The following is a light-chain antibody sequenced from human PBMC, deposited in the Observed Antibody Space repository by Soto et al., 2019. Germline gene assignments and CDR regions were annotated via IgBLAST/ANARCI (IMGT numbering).Light chain of an antibody. CDR1: QSLLHSNGYNY. J-gene: IGKJ4*01. CDR2: LGS. V-gene: IGKV2-28*01. Sequence: DIVMTQSPLSLPVTPGEPASISCRSSQSLLHSNGYNYLDWYLQKPGQSPQPLTYLGSNRASGVPDRFSGSESGTDFTLKISRVEAEDVGVYYCMQALQSPLTFGGGTKVEIK. CDR3: MQALQSPLT.